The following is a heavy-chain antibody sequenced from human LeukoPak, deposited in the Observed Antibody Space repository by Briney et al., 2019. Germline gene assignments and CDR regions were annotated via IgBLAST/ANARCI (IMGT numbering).Heavy chain of an antibody. J-gene: IGHJ4*02. CDR1: GGSVRSYY. D-gene: IGHD7-27*01. V-gene: IGHV4-59*02. CDR2: IYYSGST. Sequence: SETLSLTCTVYGGSVRSYYWNWIRQPPGKGLEWIGYIYYSGSTNYNPSLKSRVTISVDTSKNQLSLKLSSVTAADTAVYYCARVLTGKFDYWGQGTLVTVSS. CDR3: ARVLTGKFDY.